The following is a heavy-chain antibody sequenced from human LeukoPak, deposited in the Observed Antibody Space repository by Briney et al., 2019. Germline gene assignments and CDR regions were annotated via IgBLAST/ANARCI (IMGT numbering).Heavy chain of an antibody. V-gene: IGHV3-33*06. Sequence: PGGSLRLSCAASGFTFSNYGMHWVRQAPGKGLEWVAVIWYDGSNKYYADSVKGRFTISRDNSKNTLYLQMNSLRAEDTAVYYCAKWDELRSCFDYWGQGALVTVSS. CDR2: IWYDGSNK. J-gene: IGHJ4*02. CDR3: AKWDELRSCFDY. D-gene: IGHD1-26*01. CDR1: GFTFSNYG.